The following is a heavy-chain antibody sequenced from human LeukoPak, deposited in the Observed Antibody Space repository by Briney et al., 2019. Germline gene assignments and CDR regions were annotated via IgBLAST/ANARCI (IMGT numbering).Heavy chain of an antibody. CDR3: AVLYYDTSGYYLDY. CDR2: INAGNGNT. V-gene: IGHV1-3*01. J-gene: IGHJ4*02. Sequence: ASVKVSCKASGYTFTSYDINWVRQATGQGLEWMGWINAGNGNTKYSQKFQDRVTITRDTSASTAYMELSSLRSEDTAVYYCAVLYYDTSGYYLDYWGQGTLVTVSS. D-gene: IGHD3-22*01. CDR1: GYTFTSYD.